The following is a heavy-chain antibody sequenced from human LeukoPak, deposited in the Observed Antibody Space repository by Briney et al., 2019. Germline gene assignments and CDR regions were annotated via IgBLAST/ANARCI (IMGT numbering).Heavy chain of an antibody. Sequence: GGSLRLSCAVSGFTFSNYGMHWVRQAPGKGLEWVALIWYDGSNKYYADSVRGRFTISRDNSKNTLYLQMKSLRVEDTAVYYCARAGVGAIYYFDYWGQGTLVTVSS. CDR2: IWYDGSNK. CDR1: GFTFSNYG. CDR3: ARAGVGAIYYFDY. J-gene: IGHJ4*02. V-gene: IGHV3-33*01. D-gene: IGHD1-26*01.